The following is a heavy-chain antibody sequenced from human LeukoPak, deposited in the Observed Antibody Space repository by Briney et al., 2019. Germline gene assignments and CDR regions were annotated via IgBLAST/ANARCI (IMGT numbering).Heavy chain of an antibody. Sequence: QPGGSLRLSCAASGFTFSSYAMSWVRQAPGKGLEWVSAISGSGGSTYYADSVKGRFTISRDNSKNTLYLQMNRLRAEDTAVHYCTKGGGSSWSWTDYWGQGTLVTVSS. CDR1: GFTFSSYA. D-gene: IGHD6-13*01. CDR2: ISGSGGST. V-gene: IGHV3-23*01. CDR3: TKGGGSSWSWTDY. J-gene: IGHJ4*02.